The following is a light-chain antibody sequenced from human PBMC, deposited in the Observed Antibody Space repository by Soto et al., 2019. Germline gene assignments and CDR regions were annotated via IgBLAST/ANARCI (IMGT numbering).Light chain of an antibody. CDR1: LSVRVY. Sequence: VVLTQSPATLSLSPGERSTLSCRISLSVRVYLNWYPQTPGQAPRLLIYDASSRETGILDRFGGGGAGTECTRTISRLEPEDVAVDCCPQFSSYTLTFGGGTKVDIK. CDR2: DAS. V-gene: IGKV3-11*01. J-gene: IGKJ4*01. CDR3: PQFSSYTLT.